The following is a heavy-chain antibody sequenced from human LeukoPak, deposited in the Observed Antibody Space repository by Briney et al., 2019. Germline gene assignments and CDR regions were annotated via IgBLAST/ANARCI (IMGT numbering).Heavy chain of an antibody. Sequence: GGSLRLSCAASGFTFSSYAMHWVRQAPGKGLEWVAVISYDGSNKYYADSVKGRFTISRDNSKNTLYLQMNSLRAEDTAVYYCARCVQWLAAYYYYGMDVWGQGTTVTVFS. V-gene: IGHV3-30-3*01. CDR2: ISYDGSNK. J-gene: IGHJ6*02. D-gene: IGHD6-19*01. CDR1: GFTFSSYA. CDR3: ARCVQWLAAYYYYGMDV.